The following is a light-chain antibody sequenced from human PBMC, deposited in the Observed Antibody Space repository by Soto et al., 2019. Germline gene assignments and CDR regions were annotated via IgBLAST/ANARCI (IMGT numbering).Light chain of an antibody. Sequence: IVLTQSPGTLSLSPGERATLSCRSSHSFDSSYLAWYQQKPGQAPRLLIYGASSRAAGIPDRFSGGGSGTDFTLTISRLEPEDFAVYYCQQFVSSPLTFGGGTKVDI. V-gene: IGKV3-20*01. J-gene: IGKJ4*01. CDR1: HSFDSSY. CDR2: GAS. CDR3: QQFVSSPLT.